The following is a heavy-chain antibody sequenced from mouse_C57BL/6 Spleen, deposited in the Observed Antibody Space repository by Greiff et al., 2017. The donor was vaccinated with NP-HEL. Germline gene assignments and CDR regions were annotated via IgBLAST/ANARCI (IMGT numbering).Heavy chain of an antibody. Sequence: EVQRVESGGGLVKPGGSLKLSCAASGFTFSSYAMSWVRQTPEKRLEWVATISDGGSYTYYPDNVKGRFTISRDNAKNNLYLQMSHLKSEDTAMYYCAREAAQATPLDYWGQGTTLTVSS. V-gene: IGHV5-4*01. J-gene: IGHJ2*01. CDR1: GFTFSSYA. D-gene: IGHD3-2*02. CDR2: ISDGGSYT. CDR3: AREAAQATPLDY.